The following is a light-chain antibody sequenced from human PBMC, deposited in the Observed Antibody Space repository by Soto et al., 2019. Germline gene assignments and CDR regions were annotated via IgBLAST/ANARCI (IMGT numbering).Light chain of an antibody. Sequence: QSALTQPASLSGSPGQSITISCTGTSSDVGGYNLVSWYQHHPGTAPKLIIYEVTKRPSGVSDRFSASKSDNTASLTISGLQVGDEADYFCCSYSNVGPTRVFGGGTKLTVL. CDR3: CSYSNVGPTRV. V-gene: IGLV2-23*02. CDR1: SSDVGGYNL. J-gene: IGLJ3*02. CDR2: EVT.